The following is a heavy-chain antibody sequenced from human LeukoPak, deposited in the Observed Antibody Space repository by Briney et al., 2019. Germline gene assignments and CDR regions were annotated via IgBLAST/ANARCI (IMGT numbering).Heavy chain of an antibody. D-gene: IGHD5-18*01. Sequence: GGSLRLSCAASAFTFRSYAMIWVRQAPGKGLEWVSTVSGSGGSTYYADSVKGRFSISRDNSNNTLYLQMNSLRAEDTAVYYCAKGAASRGYTYVANWGQGTLVSVSS. CDR2: VSGSGGST. CDR1: AFTFRSYA. CDR3: AKGAASRGYTYVAN. J-gene: IGHJ4*02. V-gene: IGHV3-23*01.